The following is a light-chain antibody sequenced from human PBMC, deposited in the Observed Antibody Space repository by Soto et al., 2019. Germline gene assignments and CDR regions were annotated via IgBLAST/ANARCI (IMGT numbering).Light chain of an antibody. CDR1: SSDVGNYNL. CDR2: EVS. Sequence: QSVLTQPASVSGSPGQSITISCTGTSSDVGNYNLVSWYQHHPGKAPKLMIYEVSGRPSGISNRFSGSKSGNTASLTISGLQAEDEADYYCCSYTSTSTLVFGTGTKLTVL. V-gene: IGLV2-14*02. J-gene: IGLJ1*01. CDR3: CSYTSTSTLV.